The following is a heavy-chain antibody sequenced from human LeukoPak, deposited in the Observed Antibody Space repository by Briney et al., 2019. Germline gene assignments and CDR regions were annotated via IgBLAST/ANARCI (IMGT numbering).Heavy chain of an antibody. Sequence: GASVKVSCKASGYTFTGYCMHWVRQAPGQGLEWMGWINPNSGGTNYAQKFQGRVTMTRDTSISTAYMELSRLRSDDTAVYYCARDVAGEYYDFWSVLYYFDYWGQGTLVTVSS. V-gene: IGHV1-2*02. CDR3: ARDVAGEYYDFWSVLYYFDY. J-gene: IGHJ4*02. CDR2: INPNSGGT. CDR1: GYTFTGYC. D-gene: IGHD3-3*01.